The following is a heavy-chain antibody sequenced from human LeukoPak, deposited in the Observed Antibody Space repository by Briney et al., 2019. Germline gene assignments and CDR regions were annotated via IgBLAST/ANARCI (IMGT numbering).Heavy chain of an antibody. J-gene: IGHJ4*02. CDR3: ARDRRDYYASGAYAYPFEY. Sequence: GGSLRLSCAASGFTFSSYSMNWVRQAPGKGLEWISYISSSGSTINYADSVKGRFTISRDSAKNSLYLQMNSLRDEDTAVYYCARDRRDYYASGAYAYPFEYWGQGTRVAVSS. V-gene: IGHV3-48*02. CDR1: GFTFSSYS. D-gene: IGHD3-10*01. CDR2: ISSSGSTI.